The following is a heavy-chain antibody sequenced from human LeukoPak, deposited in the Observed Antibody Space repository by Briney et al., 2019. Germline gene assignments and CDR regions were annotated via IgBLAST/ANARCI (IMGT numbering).Heavy chain of an antibody. CDR2: IYTSGST. D-gene: IGHD4-17*01. V-gene: IGHV4-61*02. Sequence: PSQTLSLTCTVSGGSISSGSYYWSWIRQPAGKGLEWIGRIYTSGSTNYNPSLKSRVTISVDTSKNQFSLKLSSVTAADTAVYYCARGSYGEKRYNWFDPWGQGTLVTVSS. J-gene: IGHJ5*02. CDR1: GGSISSGSYY. CDR3: ARGSYGEKRYNWFDP.